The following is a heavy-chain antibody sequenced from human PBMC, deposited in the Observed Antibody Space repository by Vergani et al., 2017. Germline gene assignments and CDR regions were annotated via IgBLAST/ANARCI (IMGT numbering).Heavy chain of an antibody. Sequence: EKPLVQSGSETKKPGESLKISCQAFGYIFSNFWIGWVRQRPGRGLGWMGIIYPGDSEVKSNPTFRGQVIFSVDTSVNTAYLQWRSLQASDTATYFCASGGHGSENGGALQLWGQGTNITVSS. CDR3: ASGGHGSENGGALQL. J-gene: IGHJ3*01. CDR1: GYIFSNFW. D-gene: IGHD3-10*01. V-gene: IGHV5-51*01. CDR2: IYPGDSEV.